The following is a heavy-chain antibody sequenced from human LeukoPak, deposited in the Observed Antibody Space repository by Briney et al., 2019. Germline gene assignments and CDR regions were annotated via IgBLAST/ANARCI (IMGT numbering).Heavy chain of an antibody. D-gene: IGHD3-10*01. CDR2: IYPRDSDT. CDR1: GYTFTHQW. Sequence: GESLKISCKAPGYTFTHQWIGWVRQKSGSGLEWMGTIYPRDSDTRYSPSFQGHVSISADTSINTAYLEWSRLEASDTAIYYCARHSDVIGAIWGQGTLVTVSS. J-gene: IGHJ4*02. V-gene: IGHV5-51*01. CDR3: ARHSDVIGAI.